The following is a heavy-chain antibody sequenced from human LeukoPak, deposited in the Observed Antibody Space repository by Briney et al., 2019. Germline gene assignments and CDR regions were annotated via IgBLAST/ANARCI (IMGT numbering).Heavy chain of an antibody. V-gene: IGHV3-21*01. Sequence: PGGSLRLSCAASGFTFSSYAMSWVRQAPVKGLEWVSSIGTTTGYIYYADSVKGRFTISRDSAKNSLYLQMNSLRAEDTAVYYCARDRGLGRGFDLWGRGTLVTVSS. D-gene: IGHD7-27*01. J-gene: IGHJ2*01. CDR1: GFTFSSYA. CDR3: ARDRGLGRGFDL. CDR2: IGTTTGYI.